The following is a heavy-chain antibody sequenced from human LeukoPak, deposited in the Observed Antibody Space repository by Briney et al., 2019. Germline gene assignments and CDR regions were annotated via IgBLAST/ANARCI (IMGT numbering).Heavy chain of an antibody. CDR1: GGTISSSSYY. CDR2: IYYSGST. CDR3: ARDFGVYFDY. V-gene: IGHV4-39*01. Sequence: SETLSLTCTVSGGTISSSSYYWGWIRQPPGTGLEWIGSIYYSGSTYYNPSLKSRVTISVDTSKNQFSLKLSSVTAADTAVYYCARDFGVYFDYWGQGTLVTVSS. D-gene: IGHD3-16*01. J-gene: IGHJ4*02.